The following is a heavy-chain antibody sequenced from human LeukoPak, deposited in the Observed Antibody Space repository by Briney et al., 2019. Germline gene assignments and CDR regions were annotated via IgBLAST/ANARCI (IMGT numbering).Heavy chain of an antibody. J-gene: IGHJ2*01. CDR3: ARVYYSSSYDYWYFDL. Sequence: SETLSLTCAVYGGSFSGYYWSWIRQPPGKGLEWLGEINHSGSTNYNPSLKSRVTISVDTSKNQFSLKLSSVTAADTAVYYCARVYYSSSYDYWYFDLWGRGTLVTVSS. CDR2: INHSGST. V-gene: IGHV4-34*01. CDR1: GGSFSGYY. D-gene: IGHD6-13*01.